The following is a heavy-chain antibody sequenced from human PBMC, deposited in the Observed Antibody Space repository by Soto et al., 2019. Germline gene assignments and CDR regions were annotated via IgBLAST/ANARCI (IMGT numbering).Heavy chain of an antibody. J-gene: IGHJ6*02. CDR1: GGTFGSYA. Sequence: QVQLVQSGAEVKKPGSSVKDSCKASGGTFGSYAISWVRQAPGQGHEWMGGIIPIPGTANYAQKFQGRVTIAADESTSTAYMELSSLRSDDTAVYYCARLQGSSTSLEIYYYYYYGMDVWGQGTKVTVSS. CDR3: ARLQGSSTSLEIYYYYYYGMDV. CDR2: IIPIPGTA. V-gene: IGHV1-69*01. D-gene: IGHD2-2*01.